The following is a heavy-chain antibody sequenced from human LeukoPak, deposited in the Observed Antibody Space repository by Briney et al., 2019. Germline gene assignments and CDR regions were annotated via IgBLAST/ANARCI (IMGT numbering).Heavy chain of an antibody. J-gene: IGHJ5*02. CDR2: IYYSGST. CDR1: GGSISSGGYY. Sequence: SQTLSLTCTVSGGSISSGGYYWSWIRQHPGKGLEWIGYIYYSGSTYYNSSLKSRVTISVDTSKNQFSLKLSSVTAADTAVYYCARGVRIPSGWFDPWGQGTLVTVSS. V-gene: IGHV4-31*03. D-gene: IGHD6-25*01. CDR3: ARGVRIPSGWFDP.